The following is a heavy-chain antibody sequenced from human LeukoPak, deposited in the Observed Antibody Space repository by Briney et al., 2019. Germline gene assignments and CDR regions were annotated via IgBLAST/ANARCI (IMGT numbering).Heavy chain of an antibody. D-gene: IGHD6-6*01. V-gene: IGHV1-8*01. CDR1: GYTSSSPD. J-gene: IGHJ6*04. Sequence: GASVKVSCKASGYTSSSPDINWVRQATGRGLEWLGWMNPRDDTGYAQKLQGRVTMTTDTSTSTAYMELRSLRSDDTAVYYCARGGIAAPLDVWGKGTTVTVSS. CDR2: MNPRDDT. CDR3: ARGGIAAPLDV.